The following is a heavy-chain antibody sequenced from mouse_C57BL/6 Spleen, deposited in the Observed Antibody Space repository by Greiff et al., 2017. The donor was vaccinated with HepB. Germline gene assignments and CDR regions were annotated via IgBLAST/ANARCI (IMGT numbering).Heavy chain of an antibody. J-gene: IGHJ4*01. CDR3: ARSPLYGSSHYYAMDY. Sequence: QVLLQQPGAELVKPGASVKLSCKASGYTFTSYWMHWVKQRPGQGLEWIGMIHPNSGSTNYNEKFKSKATLTVDKSSITAYMQLSSLTSEDSAVYYCARSPLYGSSHYYAMDYWGQGTSVTVSS. CDR2: IHPNSGST. V-gene: IGHV1-64*01. D-gene: IGHD1-1*01. CDR1: GYTFTSYW.